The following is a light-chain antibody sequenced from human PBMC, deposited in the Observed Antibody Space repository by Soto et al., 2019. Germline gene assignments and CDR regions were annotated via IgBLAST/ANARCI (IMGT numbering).Light chain of an antibody. CDR2: GAS. J-gene: IGKJ4*01. Sequence: EIVMTQSPATLSVSPGERATLSCRASQSVSSNLAWYQQKPGQAPRLLIYGASTRATDIPARFSGSGSGTDFTLTISSLEPEDFAVYYCQQRIDWPLTFGGGTKVDI. CDR1: QSVSSN. V-gene: IGKV3-15*01. CDR3: QQRIDWPLT.